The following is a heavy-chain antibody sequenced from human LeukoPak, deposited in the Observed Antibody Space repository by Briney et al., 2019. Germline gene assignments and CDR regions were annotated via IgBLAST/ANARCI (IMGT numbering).Heavy chain of an antibody. Sequence: GGSPRLSCAASGFDFSSNWMHWVRHAPGQGLVWVSRIKGDGISTNYADSVKGRFTISRDIAKNTLYLQMNSLRAEDTGVYYCAKDHYWSIDYWGRGTLVTVSS. CDR2: IKGDGIST. CDR1: GFDFSSNW. CDR3: AKDHYWSIDY. D-gene: IGHD3-3*01. J-gene: IGHJ4*02. V-gene: IGHV3-74*01.